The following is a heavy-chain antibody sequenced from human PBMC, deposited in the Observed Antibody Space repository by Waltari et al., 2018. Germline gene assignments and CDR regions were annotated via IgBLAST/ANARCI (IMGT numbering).Heavy chain of an antibody. Sequence: EVQLLESGGGSAQPGESLSLSCAASGFTFDTYAMSWVRQAPGKGLEWVSSLSGSGGDTYYADSVKGRFTVSRDNSKNKVYLQMNNLRAEDTAVYYCTKDLTTAPGNVNWFHPWGQGTLVTVSS. D-gene: IGHD1-1*01. CDR2: LSGSGGDT. V-gene: IGHV3-23*01. J-gene: IGHJ5*02. CDR1: GFTFDTYA. CDR3: TKDLTTAPGNVNWFHP.